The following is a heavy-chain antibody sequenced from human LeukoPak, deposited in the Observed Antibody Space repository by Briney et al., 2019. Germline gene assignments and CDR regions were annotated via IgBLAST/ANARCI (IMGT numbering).Heavy chain of an antibody. Sequence: SGTLSLTCAVYGGSFSGYYWSWIRQPPGKGLEWIGEINHSGSTNYNPSLKSRVTISVDTSKNQFSLKLSSVTAADTAVYYCARALGRFRYYFDYWGQGTLVTVSS. CDR3: ARALGRFRYYFDY. CDR2: INHSGST. J-gene: IGHJ4*02. V-gene: IGHV4-34*01. D-gene: IGHD1-26*01. CDR1: GGSFSGYY.